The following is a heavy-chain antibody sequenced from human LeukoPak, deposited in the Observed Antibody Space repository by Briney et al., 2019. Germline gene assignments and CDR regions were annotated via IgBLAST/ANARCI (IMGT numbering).Heavy chain of an antibody. CDR1: GFTVSSNY. V-gene: IGHV3-66*01. CDR3: ARDPPLHYYDSSGYGDDAFDI. CDR2: IYSGGST. D-gene: IGHD3-22*01. J-gene: IGHJ3*02. Sequence: GGSLRLSCAASGFTVSSNYMSWVRQAPGKGLEWVSVIYSGGSTYYADSVKGRFTISRDNPKNTLYLQMNSLRAEDTAVYYCARDPPLHYYDSSGYGDDAFDIWGQGTMVTVSS.